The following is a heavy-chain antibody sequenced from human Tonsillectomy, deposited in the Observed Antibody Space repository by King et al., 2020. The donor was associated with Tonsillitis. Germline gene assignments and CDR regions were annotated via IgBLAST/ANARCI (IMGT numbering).Heavy chain of an antibody. D-gene: IGHD3-3*01. CDR1: GFTFSNYA. V-gene: IGHV3-23*04. CDR2: ISGGGTKT. CDR3: AKDFGQRSPPLDY. J-gene: IGHJ4*02. Sequence: VQLVESGGGLVQPGGSLKLSCAASGFTFSNYAMSWVRQAPGKGLEWVSAISGGGTKTYYADSVKGRFTISRDNSKNTLFLQMNSLRAEDTAVYYCAKDFGQRSPPLDYWGQGTLVTGSS.